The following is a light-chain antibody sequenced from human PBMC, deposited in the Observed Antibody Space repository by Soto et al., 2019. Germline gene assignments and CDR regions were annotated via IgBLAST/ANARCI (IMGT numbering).Light chain of an antibody. Sequence: EIVLTQSPGTLSLSPGERATLSCRASQSISSSYLAWYQQRPGKAPRLLIFCASYRATGIPDRFSGSGSGTDFTLTISRLEPEDFAVYYCQQYSSSPPEFTFGPGTRVDS. CDR3: QQYSSSPPEFT. V-gene: IGKV3-20*01. J-gene: IGKJ3*01. CDR1: QSISSSY. CDR2: CAS.